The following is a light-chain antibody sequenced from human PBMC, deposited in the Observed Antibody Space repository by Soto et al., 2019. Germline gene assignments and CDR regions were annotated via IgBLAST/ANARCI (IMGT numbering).Light chain of an antibody. Sequence: DIVMTQSPVSLPVTPGEPASISCRSSQSLLHSNGYTYLDWYLQKPGQSPQLLIYLGSNRASGVPDRFSGSGSGTVFTLKISRVEAEDVGVYYCMQALQTPTFGQGTKLEIK. CDR1: QSLLHSNGYTY. J-gene: IGKJ2*01. CDR2: LGS. CDR3: MQALQTPT. V-gene: IGKV2-28*01.